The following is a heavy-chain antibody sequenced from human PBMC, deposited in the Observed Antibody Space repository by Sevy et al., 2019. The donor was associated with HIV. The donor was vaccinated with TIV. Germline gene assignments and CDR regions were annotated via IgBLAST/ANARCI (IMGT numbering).Heavy chain of an antibody. CDR1: GFTFGPYA. D-gene: IGHD2-15*01. V-gene: IGHV3-49*03. J-gene: IGHJ4*02. CDR3: AREAGVVVVVAANHFDY. CDR2: IRGKPFGGTT. Sequence: GGSLRLSCTTSGFTFGPYAMGWFRQAPGKGLEWVAFIRGKPFGGTTEYAASVKGRFTISRDDSKSIAYLEMTSLKTEDTAVYYCAREAGVVVVVAANHFDYWGQGTLVTVSS.